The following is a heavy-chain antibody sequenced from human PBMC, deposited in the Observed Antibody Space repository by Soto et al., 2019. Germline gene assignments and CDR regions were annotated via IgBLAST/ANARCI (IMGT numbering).Heavy chain of an antibody. V-gene: IGHV1-18*01. CDR3: ARYTIYYYGSGSYYHEPIDY. Sequence: QVQLVQSGAEVKKPGASVKVSCKASGYTFSSYGISWVRQAPGQGLEWMGWISAYNGNINYAQKVQGRVTMTTDTSTSTAYMELRSLRSDDTAVYYCARYTIYYYGSGSYYHEPIDYWGQETLVTVSS. D-gene: IGHD3-10*01. CDR2: ISAYNGNI. CDR1: GYTFSSYG. J-gene: IGHJ4*02.